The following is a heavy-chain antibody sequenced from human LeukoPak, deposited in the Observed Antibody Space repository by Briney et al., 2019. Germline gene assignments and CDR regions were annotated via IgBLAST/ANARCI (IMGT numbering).Heavy chain of an antibody. J-gene: IGHJ4*02. D-gene: IGHD6-19*01. Sequence: GGSLRLSCVASGFTFSSYEMNWVRQAPGKGLEWVSVITGGARTTYYADSVKGRFTISRDNSKNTVFLQMNSLRAEDTAVYYCAKDTPLTAYGSGWSTNAFDYWGQGTLVTVSS. CDR1: GFTFSSYE. CDR3: AKDTPLTAYGSGWSTNAFDY. CDR2: ITGGARTT. V-gene: IGHV3-23*01.